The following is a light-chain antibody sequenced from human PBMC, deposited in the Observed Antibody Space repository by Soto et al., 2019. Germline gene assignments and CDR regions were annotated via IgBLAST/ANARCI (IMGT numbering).Light chain of an antibody. CDR3: QHYGRSPS. CDR1: QIIGSAY. J-gene: IGKJ1*01. CDR2: GAS. Sequence: ETTLTQSPDTLSLSPGEGATLSYRASQIIGSAYLAWYQQKPGQAPRLLIFGASTRATGTPHRFSGSGSGTDFTLTISALESEDVAVYYCQHYGRSPSFGQGTKLEIK. V-gene: IGKV3-20*01.